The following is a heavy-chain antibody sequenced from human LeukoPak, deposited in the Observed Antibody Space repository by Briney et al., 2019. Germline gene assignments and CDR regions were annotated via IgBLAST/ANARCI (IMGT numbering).Heavy chain of an antibody. CDR3: ARDNPHGYDFWRGSGNYYYYGMDV. J-gene: IGHJ6*02. CDR2: VSYDGTKK. D-gene: IGHD3-3*01. CDR1: RFPFSNYG. V-gene: IGHV3-30*03. Sequence: GGSLRLSCAASRFPFSNYGLHWVRQTPGKGLEWVAVVSYDGTKKYYADSVKGRFTISRDNSKNTLYLQMNSLRAEDTAVYYCARDNPHGYDFWRGSGNYYYYGMDVWGQGTTVTVSS.